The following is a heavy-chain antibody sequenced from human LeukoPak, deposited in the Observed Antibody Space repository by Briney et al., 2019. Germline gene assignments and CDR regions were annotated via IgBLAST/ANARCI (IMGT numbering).Heavy chain of an antibody. CDR2: IIPILGIA. CDR3: ARTRITIFGVIMAYYYGMDV. CDR1: GGTFSSHA. J-gene: IGHJ6*02. Sequence: ASVKVSCKASGGTFSSHAISWVRQAPGQGLEWMGRIIPILGIANYAQKFQGRVTITADKSTSTAYMELSSLRYEDTAVYYCARTRITIFGVIMAYYYGMDVWGQGTTVTVSS. V-gene: IGHV1-69*04. D-gene: IGHD3-3*01.